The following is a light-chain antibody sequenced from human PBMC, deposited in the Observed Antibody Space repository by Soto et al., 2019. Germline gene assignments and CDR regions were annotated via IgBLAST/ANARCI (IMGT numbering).Light chain of an antibody. J-gene: IGKJ5*01. CDR1: QTVRTY. V-gene: IGKV3-11*01. CDR3: QQRINWPRRT. CDR2: DAF. Sequence: ESVLTQFTATLPFFARERDKLSWSPSQTVRTYLAWYQQKPGKAPRLLIYDAFNRATGIPARFSGSGSGTDFTLTISSLEPEDFAVYYCQQRINWPRRTFGQGTRLEI.